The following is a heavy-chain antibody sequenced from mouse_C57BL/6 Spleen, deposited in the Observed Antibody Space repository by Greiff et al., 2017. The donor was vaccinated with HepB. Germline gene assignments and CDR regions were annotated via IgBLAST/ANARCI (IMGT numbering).Heavy chain of an antibody. CDR3: ARWGLRGYFDY. CDR1: GYTFTDYY. J-gene: IGHJ2*01. V-gene: IGHV1-19*01. Sequence: VQLKQSGPVLVKPGASVKMSCKASGYTFTDYYMNWVKQSHGKSLEWIGVINPYNGGTSYNQKFKGKATLTVDKSSSTAYMELNSLTSEDSAVYYCARWGLRGYFDYWGQGTTLTVSS. CDR2: INPYNGGT. D-gene: IGHD2-2*01.